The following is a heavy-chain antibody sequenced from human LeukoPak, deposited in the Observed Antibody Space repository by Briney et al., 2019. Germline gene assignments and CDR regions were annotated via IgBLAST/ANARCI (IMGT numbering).Heavy chain of an antibody. D-gene: IGHD6-19*01. J-gene: IGHJ4*02. Sequence: GGSLRLSCTASGFTFGDYAMSWFRQAPGKGLEWVGFIRSKAYGGTTEYAASVKGRFTISRDDSKSIAYLQMNSLKTEDTAVHYCTRDSGDSSGWYPSDFDYWGQGTLVTVSS. V-gene: IGHV3-49*03. CDR2: IRSKAYGGTT. CDR3: TRDSGDSSGWYPSDFDY. CDR1: GFTFGDYA.